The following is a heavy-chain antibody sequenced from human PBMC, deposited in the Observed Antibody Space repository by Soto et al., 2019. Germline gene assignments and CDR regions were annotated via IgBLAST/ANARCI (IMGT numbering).Heavy chain of an antibody. Sequence: GGSLRLSCAASGLNFSDTWMNWVRRAPGKGLEWVGRIKSKPDGGATDYAAPVRGRFTLSRDDSKNTVFLQMHSLRLEDTGVYYCSTAHKVDTRGQGTLVTVSS. CDR3: STAHKVDT. J-gene: IGHJ4*02. CDR1: GLNFSDTW. V-gene: IGHV3-15*01. D-gene: IGHD3-22*01. CDR2: IKSKPDGGAT.